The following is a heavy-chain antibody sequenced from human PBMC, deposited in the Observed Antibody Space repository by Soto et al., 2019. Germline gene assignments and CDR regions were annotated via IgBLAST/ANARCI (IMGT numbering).Heavy chain of an antibody. Sequence: QLQLQESGPGLVKPSETLSLTCTVSGGSISSSSYYWGWIRQPPGKGLEWIGSIYYSGSTYYNPSLKSRVTISVDTSKNQFSLKLSSVTAADTAVYYCARSLITMEPEADWGQGTLVTVSS. J-gene: IGHJ4*02. CDR1: GGSISSSSYY. V-gene: IGHV4-39*01. CDR3: ARSLITMEPEAD. CDR2: IYYSGST. D-gene: IGHD3-10*01.